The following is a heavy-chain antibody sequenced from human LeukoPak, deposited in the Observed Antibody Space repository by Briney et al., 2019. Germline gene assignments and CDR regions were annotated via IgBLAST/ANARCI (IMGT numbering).Heavy chain of an antibody. Sequence: GESLKIFCKGFGCSFTNYWIGWVRQMPGKGLEWMGIIYPGDSDTRYSPSFQGQVTISADKSISTAYLQWSSLKASDTAMYSCARHSRIEVAAYNWFDPWGQGTLVTVSS. V-gene: IGHV5-51*01. CDR1: GCSFTNYW. CDR2: IYPGDSDT. CDR3: ARHSRIEVAAYNWFDP. D-gene: IGHD6-19*01. J-gene: IGHJ5*02.